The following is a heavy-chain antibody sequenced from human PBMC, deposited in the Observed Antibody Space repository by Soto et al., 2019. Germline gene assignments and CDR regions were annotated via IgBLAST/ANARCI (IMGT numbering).Heavy chain of an antibody. J-gene: IGHJ5*02. CDR1: GAPISSGGFY. V-gene: IGHV4-31*03. Sequence: QVRLQESGPGLVRPSQTLSLTCNVSGAPISSGGFYWSWIRQHPGKGPEWIGYIYNSGTTFYNPSLGSRVTRSLAAAKNHFSLELRSVTVADTAVYYCAREPISTPRGVTPVDPWGQGTQVTVSS. CDR3: AREPISTPRGVTPVDP. D-gene: IGHD3-10*01. CDR2: IYNSGTT.